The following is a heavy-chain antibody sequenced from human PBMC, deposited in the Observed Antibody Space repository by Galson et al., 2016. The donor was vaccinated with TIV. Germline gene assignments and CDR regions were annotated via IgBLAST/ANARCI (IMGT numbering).Heavy chain of an antibody. J-gene: IGHJ4*02. V-gene: IGHV2-5*02. Sequence: PALVKPPQTLTLTCTFSGFSLPTSGVGVGWIRQSPRRALEFFALIYWDDDERYSPSLRNRLTIAKDTSKTQVVLTMTNMDPADTATYYCVHYSGHDYATWYFDYWGQGTLVTVSS. CDR3: VHYSGHDYATWYFDY. CDR2: IYWDDDE. D-gene: IGHD5-12*01. CDR1: GFSLPTSGVG.